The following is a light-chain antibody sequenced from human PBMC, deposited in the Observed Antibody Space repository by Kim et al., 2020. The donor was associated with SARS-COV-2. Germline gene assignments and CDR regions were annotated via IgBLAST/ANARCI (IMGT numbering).Light chain of an antibody. V-gene: IGLV2-14*01. CDR3: TSYTYSSTWV. CDR2: EVT. Sequence: QSALTQPASVSGSPGQSITISCTGTSSDIGAYNHVSWYQQHPGKAPKLMIFEVTNRPSGVSNRFSGSKSANTASLTISGLQAEDEADYYCTSYTYSSTWVFGGGTQLTVL. CDR1: SSDIGAYNH. J-gene: IGLJ3*02.